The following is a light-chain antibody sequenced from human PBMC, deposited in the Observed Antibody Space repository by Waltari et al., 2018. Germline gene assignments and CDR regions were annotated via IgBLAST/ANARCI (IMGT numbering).Light chain of an antibody. Sequence: SALTQPRSVSGSPGQSVTISCTGTTNDLGSYTYASWYQQHPGKAPTLIILDVTKRPSGVPDRLSGSKSGNTASLTISGRRAEDEAEYYCCSYAGSYTWVFGGGTKLTVV. V-gene: IGLV2-11*01. CDR3: CSYAGSYTWV. CDR2: DVT. CDR1: TNDLGSYTY. J-gene: IGLJ3*02.